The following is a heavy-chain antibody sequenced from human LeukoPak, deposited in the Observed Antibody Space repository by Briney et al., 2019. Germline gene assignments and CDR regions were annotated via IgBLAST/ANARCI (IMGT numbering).Heavy chain of an antibody. V-gene: IGHV4-59*01. J-gene: IGHJ4*02. CDR3: ARGLTLYYFDY. CDR1: GGSISSYY. D-gene: IGHD2-15*01. CDR2: IYYTGSS. Sequence: SETLSLTCTVSGGSISSYYWSWIRQPPGKGLEWIGYIYYTGSSNYNPSLESRVTISVDTSKNQFSLKLNSVTAADTAVYYCARGLTLYYFDYWGQGTLVTVSS.